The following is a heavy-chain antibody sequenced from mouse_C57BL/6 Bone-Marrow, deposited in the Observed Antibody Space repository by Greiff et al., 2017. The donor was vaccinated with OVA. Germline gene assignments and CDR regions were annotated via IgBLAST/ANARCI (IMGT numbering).Heavy chain of an antibody. Sequence: EVQRVESGGGLVQPGGSMKLSCVASGFTFSNYWMNWVRQSPEKGLEWVAQIRLKSDNYATHYAESVKGSLTISRDDSKNSVYLQMNNLRAEDTGIYYCTTNWLFDYWGQGTTLTVSS. J-gene: IGHJ2*01. D-gene: IGHD4-1*01. CDR3: TTNWLFDY. CDR1: GFTFSNYW. CDR2: IRLKSDNYAT. V-gene: IGHV6-3*01.